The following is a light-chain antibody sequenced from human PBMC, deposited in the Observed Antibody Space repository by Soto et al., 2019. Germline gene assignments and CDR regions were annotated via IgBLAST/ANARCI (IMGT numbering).Light chain of an antibody. CDR3: SSYTSSSTVV. V-gene: IGLV2-14*01. Sequence: QSALTQPPSVSGSPGQSITISCTGTSSDVGGYNYVSWYQHHPGKAPKLMIYEVSNRPSGVSNRFSGSKSGNTASLTISGLQAEDEADYYCSSYTSSSTVVFGGGTQLTVL. J-gene: IGLJ2*01. CDR1: SSDVGGYNY. CDR2: EVS.